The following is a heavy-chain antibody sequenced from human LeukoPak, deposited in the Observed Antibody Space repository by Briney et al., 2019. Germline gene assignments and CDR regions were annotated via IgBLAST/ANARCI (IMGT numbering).Heavy chain of an antibody. J-gene: IGHJ6*03. V-gene: IGHV3-7*01. CDR1: GFTFSSYW. CDR2: IKQDGSEK. CDR3: ARVRSSSWQYYYYYYYMDV. Sequence: GGSLRLSCAASGFTFSSYWMSWVRQAPGKGLEWVANIKQDGSEKYYVDSVKGRFTISRDNAKNSLNLQMNSLRAEDTAVYYCARVRSSSWQYYYYYYYMDVWGKGTTVTISS. D-gene: IGHD6-13*01.